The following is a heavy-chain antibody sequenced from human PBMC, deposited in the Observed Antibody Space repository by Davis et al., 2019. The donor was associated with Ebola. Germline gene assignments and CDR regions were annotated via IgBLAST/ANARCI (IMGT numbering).Heavy chain of an antibody. CDR3: ARITFTVVVAATL. V-gene: IGHV5-51*01. CDR2: IYAGDSDT. J-gene: IGHJ4*02. Sequence: GESLKISCKGSGYSFTSYWIAWVRQMPGKGLEWMGIIYAGDSDTRYSPSFEGQVTISVDRSITTAYLQWSSLKASDTAMYYCARITFTVVVAATLWGQGTLVTVSS. CDR1: GYSFTSYW. D-gene: IGHD2-15*01.